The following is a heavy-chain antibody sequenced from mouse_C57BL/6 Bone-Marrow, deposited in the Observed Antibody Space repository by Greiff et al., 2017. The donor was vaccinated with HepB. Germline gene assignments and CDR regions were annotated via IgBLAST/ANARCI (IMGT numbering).Heavy chain of an antibody. V-gene: IGHV1-69*01. J-gene: IGHJ4*01. CDR3: CIYYEYDGSMDY. CDR2: IDPSDSYT. CDR1: GYTFTSYW. Sequence: VQLQQSGAELVMPGASVKLSCKASGYTFTSYWMHWVKQRPGQGLEWIGEIDPSDSYTNYNQKFKGKSTLTVDKSSSTAYMQLSSLTSEDSAVYYCCIYYEYDGSMDYWGQGTSVTVSS. D-gene: IGHD2-4*01.